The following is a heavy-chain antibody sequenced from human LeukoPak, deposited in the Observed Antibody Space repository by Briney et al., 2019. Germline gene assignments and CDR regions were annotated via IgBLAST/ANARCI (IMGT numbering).Heavy chain of an antibody. Sequence: SETLSLTCAVYGGSFSGYDWSWIRQPPGKGLEWIGEINHSGSTNYNPSLKSRVTISVVTSKNQSSLKLSSVTAADTAVYYCARGSDYDILTGHAFDIWGQGTMVTVSS. V-gene: IGHV4-34*01. J-gene: IGHJ3*02. CDR1: GGSFSGYD. D-gene: IGHD3-9*01. CDR2: INHSGST. CDR3: ARGSDYDILTGHAFDI.